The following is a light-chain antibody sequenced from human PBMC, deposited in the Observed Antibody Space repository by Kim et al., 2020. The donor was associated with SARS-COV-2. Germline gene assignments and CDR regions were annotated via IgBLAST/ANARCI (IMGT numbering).Light chain of an antibody. CDR2: EVT. CDR1: SSDFGAYNY. J-gene: IGLJ1*01. Sequence: PGQSVTISCSGTSSDFGAYNYVSWYQQPPGKAPKLMIYEVTKRPSGVPDRFSSSKSGNTASLTVSGLQAEDEADYYCTSHANNNYVFGTGTKVTVL. V-gene: IGLV2-8*01. CDR3: TSHANNNYV.